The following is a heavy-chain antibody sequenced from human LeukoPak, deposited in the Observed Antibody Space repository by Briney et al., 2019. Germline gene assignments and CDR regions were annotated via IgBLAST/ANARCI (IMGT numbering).Heavy chain of an antibody. CDR3: ARVWELSDAFDI. Sequence: SETLSLTCTVSGGSISSGSYYWSWIRQPAGKGLEWIGRIYYSGSTPYNPSLKSRVTISVDTSKNQFSLKLSSVTAADAAVYYCARVWELSDAFDIWGQGTMVTVSS. CDR2: IYYSGST. D-gene: IGHD1-26*01. CDR1: GGSISSGSYY. V-gene: IGHV4-61*10. J-gene: IGHJ3*02.